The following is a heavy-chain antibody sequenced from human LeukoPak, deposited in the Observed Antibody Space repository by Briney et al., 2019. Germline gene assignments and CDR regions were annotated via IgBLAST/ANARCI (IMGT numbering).Heavy chain of an antibody. V-gene: IGHV3-23*01. D-gene: IGHD2-21*01. Sequence: PGGSLRLSCVGSGFTFSRNPMRWVRQVTGRGLEWVSPISGSGDYTYTDSVKGRFTISRDNSKNTLYLQINNLRAEDTAIYYCVKPDYSRGNYFDPWGQGTLVTVSS. J-gene: IGHJ5*02. CDR2: ISGSGDYT. CDR1: GFTFSRNP. CDR3: VKPDYSRGNYFDP.